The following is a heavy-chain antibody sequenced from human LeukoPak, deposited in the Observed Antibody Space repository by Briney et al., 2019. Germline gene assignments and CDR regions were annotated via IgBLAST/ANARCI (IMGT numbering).Heavy chain of an antibody. CDR3: ASLYNDYGDY. CDR2: TIGTGDSK. V-gene: IGHV3-23*01. D-gene: IGHD5-24*01. J-gene: IGHJ4*02. Sequence: GGSLSFSCAASGFTFRNIGMSWVGQAQGKGLKWVSGTIGTGDSKFYADPVKGRFTISRDNSRNTLYLHMNSLRVDDTAVYYCASLYNDYGDYWGQGALVTVSS. CDR1: GFTFRNIG.